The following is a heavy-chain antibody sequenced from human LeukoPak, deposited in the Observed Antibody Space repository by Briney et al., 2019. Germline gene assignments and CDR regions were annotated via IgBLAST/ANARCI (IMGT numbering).Heavy chain of an antibody. J-gene: IGHJ4*02. CDR2: IIPILGIA. Sequence: SVKVSCKASGGTFSSYAISWVRQAPGQGLEWMGRIIPILGIANYAQKFQGRVTITADKSTSTAYMELSSLRSEDTAVYSCARVPSGSSMGYFDYWGQGTLVTVSS. V-gene: IGHV1-69*04. D-gene: IGHD1-26*01. CDR1: GGTFSSYA. CDR3: ARVPSGSSMGYFDY.